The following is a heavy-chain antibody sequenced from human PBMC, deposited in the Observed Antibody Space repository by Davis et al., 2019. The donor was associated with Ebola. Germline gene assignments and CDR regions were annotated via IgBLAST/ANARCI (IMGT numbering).Heavy chain of an antibody. CDR1: GFTLSGYG. Sequence: PGGSLRLSCAASGFTLSGYGLHWVRQPPGKGLEWVAVIWYDGRNQYYADSVKGRFTISRDNSKNTLYPQMNSLRAEDTAVYYCVRDTYYYYNTMDVWGKGTAVTVSS. V-gene: IGHV3-33*01. J-gene: IGHJ6*04. CDR2: IWYDGRNQ. CDR3: VRDTYYYYNTMDV.